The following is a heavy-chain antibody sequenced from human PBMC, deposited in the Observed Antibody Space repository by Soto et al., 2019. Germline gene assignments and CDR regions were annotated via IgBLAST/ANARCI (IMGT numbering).Heavy chain of an antibody. CDR1: GYTFTSYG. CDR2: ISAYNGNT. Sequence: QVQLVQTGAEVKKPGASVKVSCKTSGYTFTSYGISWGRQAPGQGLEWMGWISAYNGNTNYAQKLQGRFTITKDTSRLTPYMELRSWISDDSAVYYCARSETVPDSKLSLVGDAFEIWGQGTMVTVSS. V-gene: IGHV1-18*01. D-gene: IGHD3-16*02. J-gene: IGHJ3*02. CDR3: ARSETVPDSKLSLVGDAFEI.